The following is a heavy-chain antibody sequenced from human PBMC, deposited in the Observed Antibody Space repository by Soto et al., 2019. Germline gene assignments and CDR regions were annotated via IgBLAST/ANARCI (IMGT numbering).Heavy chain of an antibody. D-gene: IGHD6-6*01. Sequence: SETLSLTCSVSSDSMDSGGYYWSWIRQHPGKGLEWIGYIYSNGDTYYNPSLKSRVTISVDTSKNQFSLNLTSVTAADTAVYYCARRGGSSSGYYYYAMDVWGQGTTVTVSS. CDR3: ARRGGSSSGYYYYAMDV. J-gene: IGHJ6*02. V-gene: IGHV4-31*03. CDR1: SDSMDSGGYY. CDR2: IYSNGDT.